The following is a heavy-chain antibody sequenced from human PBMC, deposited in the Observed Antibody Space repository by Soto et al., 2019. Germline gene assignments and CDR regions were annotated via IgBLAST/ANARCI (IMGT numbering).Heavy chain of an antibody. CDR2: INAGNGNT. CDR3: AGAVYKYSYGFFSDY. D-gene: IGHD5-18*01. Sequence: QVQLVQSGAEVKKPGASVKVSCKASGYTFTSYAMHWVRQAPGQRLEWMGWINAGNGNTKYSQKFQGRVTITRDTSASTAYMELSSLRSEDTVLYYCAGAVYKYSYGFFSDYWGQGTLVTVSS. CDR1: GYTFTSYA. V-gene: IGHV1-3*01. J-gene: IGHJ4*02.